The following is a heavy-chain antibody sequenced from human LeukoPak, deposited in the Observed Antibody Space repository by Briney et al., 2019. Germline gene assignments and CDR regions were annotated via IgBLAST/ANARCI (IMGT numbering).Heavy chain of an antibody. CDR1: GYSISSGYY. CDR2: IYHSGST. J-gene: IGHJ4*02. CDR3: ARVGGGDCSGGSCPFDY. Sequence: SETLSLTCTVSGYSISSGYYWGWIRQPPGKGLEWIGSIYHSGSTYYNPSLKSRVTISVDTSKNQFSLKLSSVTAADTAVYYCARVGGGDCSGGSCPFDYWGQGTLVTVSS. V-gene: IGHV4-38-2*02. D-gene: IGHD2-15*01.